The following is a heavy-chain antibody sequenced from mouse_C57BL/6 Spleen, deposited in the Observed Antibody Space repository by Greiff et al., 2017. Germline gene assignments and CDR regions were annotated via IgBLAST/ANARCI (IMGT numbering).Heavy chain of an antibody. Sequence: QVQLQQPGAELVRPGSSVKLSCKASGYTFTSYWMHWVKQRPIQGLEWIGNIDPSDSDTHYNQKFKDKATLTVDKSSSPAYMQLSSLTSEDSAVYYCASSSDYGSTHWGQGTLVTVSA. CDR1: GYTFTSYW. V-gene: IGHV1-52*01. CDR3: ASSSDYGSTH. J-gene: IGHJ3*01. CDR2: IDPSDSDT. D-gene: IGHD1-1*01.